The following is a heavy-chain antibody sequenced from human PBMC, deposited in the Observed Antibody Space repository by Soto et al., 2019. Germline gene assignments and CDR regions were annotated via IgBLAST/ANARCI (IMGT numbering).Heavy chain of an antibody. CDR3: AKDRIPAWDIAVAGTT. Sequence: PGGSLRLSCAASGFTVSSNYMSWVRQAPGKGLEWVSAISGSGDSTYYADSVKGRFTISRDNSKNTLYLQMNSLRAEDTAVYYCAKDRIPAWDIAVAGTTWGQGTLVTVSS. J-gene: IGHJ5*02. V-gene: IGHV3-23*01. CDR1: GFTVSSNY. CDR2: ISGSGDST. D-gene: IGHD6-19*01.